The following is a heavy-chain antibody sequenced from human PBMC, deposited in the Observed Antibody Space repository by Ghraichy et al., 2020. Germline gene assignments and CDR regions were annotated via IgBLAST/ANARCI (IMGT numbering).Heavy chain of an antibody. Sequence: GGSLRLSCAASGFTFDDYTMHWVRQAPGKGLEWVSLISWDGGSTYYADSVKGRFTISRDNSKNSLYLQMNSLRTEDTALYYCATDAGGVWEGRRGDYGMDVWGQGTTVTVS. CDR3: ATDAGGVWEGRRGDYGMDV. CDR1: GFTFDDYT. D-gene: IGHD2-8*02. V-gene: IGHV3-43*01. CDR2: ISWDGGST. J-gene: IGHJ6*02.